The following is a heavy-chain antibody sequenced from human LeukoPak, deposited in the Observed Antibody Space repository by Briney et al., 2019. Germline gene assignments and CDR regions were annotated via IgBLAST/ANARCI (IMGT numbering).Heavy chain of an antibody. Sequence: ASVKVSCKASGGTFSSYAISWVRQAPGQGLEWMGRINPNSGGTNYAQKFQGRVTMTRDTSISTAYMELSRLRSDDTAVYYCARRTTNSYYYYGMDVWGQGTTVTVSS. V-gene: IGHV1-2*06. CDR1: GGTFSSYA. J-gene: IGHJ6*02. D-gene: IGHD1-7*01. CDR3: ARRTTNSYYYYGMDV. CDR2: INPNSGGT.